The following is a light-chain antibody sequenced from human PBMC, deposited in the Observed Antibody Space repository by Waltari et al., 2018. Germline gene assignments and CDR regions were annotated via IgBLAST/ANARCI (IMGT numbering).Light chain of an antibody. Sequence: DIHMTQSPSSLSAPVGDRVTITCQASQDIKQSLNWFHQKPGKAPEVLIFDASNSQTGAPSRFSGSGSGTDFTFTISSLQPEDMGTYYCQQYQSVPLTFGGGTKVEIK. CDR2: DAS. CDR1: QDIKQS. J-gene: IGKJ4*01. V-gene: IGKV1-33*01. CDR3: QQYQSVPLT.